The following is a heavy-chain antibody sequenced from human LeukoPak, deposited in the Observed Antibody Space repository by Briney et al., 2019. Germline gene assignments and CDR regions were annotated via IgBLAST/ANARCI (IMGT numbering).Heavy chain of an antibody. D-gene: IGHD1-26*01. V-gene: IGHV3-53*01. J-gene: IGHJ4*02. CDR1: GFTFSSYA. CDR3: ARAPYSGSYYFDY. CDR2: IYSGGTT. Sequence: GGSLRLSCAASGFTFSSYAMSWVRQAPGKGLEWVSVIYSGGTTYYADSVKGRFTISRDNSKNTLYLQMNSLRAEDTAVYYCARAPYSGSYYFDYWGQGTLVTVSS.